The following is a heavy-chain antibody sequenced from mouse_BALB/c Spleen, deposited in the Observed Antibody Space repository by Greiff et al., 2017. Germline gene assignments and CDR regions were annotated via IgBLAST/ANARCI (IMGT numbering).Heavy chain of an antibody. J-gene: IGHJ3*01. V-gene: IGHV5-17*02. CDR2: ISSGSSTI. Sequence: EVKVVESGGGLVQPGGSRKLSCAASGFTFSSFGMHWVRQAPEKGLEWVAYISSGSSTIYYADTVKGRFTISRHNPKNTLFLQMTSLRSEDTAMYYCARGYDGAWFAYWGQGTLVTVSA. CDR3: ARGYDGAWFAY. D-gene: IGHD2-2*01. CDR1: GFTFSSFG.